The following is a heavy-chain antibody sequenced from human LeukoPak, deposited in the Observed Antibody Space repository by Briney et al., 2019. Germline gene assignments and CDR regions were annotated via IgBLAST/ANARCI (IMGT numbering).Heavy chain of an antibody. V-gene: IGHV3-7*01. CDR1: GFTFSSNW. Sequence: GGSLRLSCAASGFTFSSNWMTWVRQAPGKGLEWVANIKQDGSEEYYVDSVKGRFTISRDNAKKSLYLQMNSLRAEDTAMYYCARDEYLWSGYYPNQAFDYWGQGTLVTVSS. CDR3: ARDEYLWSGYYPNQAFDY. CDR2: IKQDGSEE. J-gene: IGHJ4*02. D-gene: IGHD3-3*01.